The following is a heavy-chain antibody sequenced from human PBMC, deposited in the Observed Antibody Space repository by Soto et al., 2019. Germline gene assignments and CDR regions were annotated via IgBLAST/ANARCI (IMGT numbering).Heavy chain of an antibody. J-gene: IGHJ3*01. CDR3: VKQGSGWKSRGSFDL. Sequence: GGALRLSSVASGVTFTTNAMDSVPQSRGKGLEWVSFISGDDGSENYPDSEKGRFTISRDNFKTPLYLQMNRLRPEDTAIYYCVKQGSGWKSRGSFDLWGRRRMV. CDR1: GVTFTTNA. CDR2: ISGDDGSE. V-gene: IGHV3-23*01. D-gene: IGHD6-19*01.